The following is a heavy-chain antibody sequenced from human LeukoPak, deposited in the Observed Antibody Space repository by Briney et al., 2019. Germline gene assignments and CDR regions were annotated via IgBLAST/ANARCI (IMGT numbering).Heavy chain of an antibody. V-gene: IGHV1-18*01. CDR1: GGTFSSYA. CDR2: ISAYNGNT. D-gene: IGHD3-9*01. J-gene: IGHJ3*02. CDR3: ASFERRGAFDI. Sequence: GSSVKVSCKASGGTFSSYAISWVRQAPGQGLEWMGWISAYNGNTNYAQKLQGRVTMTTDTSTSTAYMELRSLRSDDTAVYYCASFERRGAFDIWGQGTMVTVSS.